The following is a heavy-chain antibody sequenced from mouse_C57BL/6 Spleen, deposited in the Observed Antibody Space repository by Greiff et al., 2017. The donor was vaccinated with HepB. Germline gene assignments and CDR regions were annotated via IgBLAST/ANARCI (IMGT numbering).Heavy chain of an antibody. CDR2: IYPGDGDT. D-gene: IGHD2-3*01. Sequence: VQLKQSGAELVKPGASVKISCKASGYAFSSYWMNWVKQRPGKGLEWIGQIYPGDGDTNYNGKFKGKATLTADKSSSTAYMQLSSLTSEDSAVYFCAREGGYYVFDYWGQGTTLTVSS. CDR1: GYAFSSYW. CDR3: AREGGYYVFDY. V-gene: IGHV1-80*01. J-gene: IGHJ2*01.